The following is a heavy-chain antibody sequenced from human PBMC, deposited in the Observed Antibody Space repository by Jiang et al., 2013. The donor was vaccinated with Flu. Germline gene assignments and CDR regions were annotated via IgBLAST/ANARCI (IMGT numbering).Heavy chain of an antibody. V-gene: IGHV4-59*12. CDR1: GDSLSKYY. Sequence: GLVKPSETLSLTCSVAGDSLSKYYWTWIRQSPGKGLEWIGYIFDIGTTKYNPSLKSRVTISVDKSKNQFSLNLSSVTAADTAVYYCARAEDYDNSGTFAYWGQGTLVNVPS. D-gene: IGHD3-22*01. J-gene: IGHJ4*02. CDR2: IFDIGTT. CDR3: ARAEDYDNSGTFAY.